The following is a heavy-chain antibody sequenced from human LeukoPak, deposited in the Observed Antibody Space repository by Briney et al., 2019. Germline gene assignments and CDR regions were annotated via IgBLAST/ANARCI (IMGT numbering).Heavy chain of an antibody. CDR1: GFTFSSYS. Sequence: GGSLRLSCAASGFTFSSYSMNWVRQAPGKGLEWVSSISSSSSYIYYADSVKGRFTISRDNAKNSLYLQMNSLRAEDTAVYYCARDKFTFGGVIVRLLFDYWGQGTLVTVSS. CDR3: ARDKFTFGGVIVRLLFDY. V-gene: IGHV3-21*01. D-gene: IGHD3-16*02. J-gene: IGHJ4*02. CDR2: ISSSSSYI.